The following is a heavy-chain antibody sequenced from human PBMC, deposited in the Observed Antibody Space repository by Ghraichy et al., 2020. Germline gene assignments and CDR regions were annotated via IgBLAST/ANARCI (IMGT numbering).Heavy chain of an antibody. V-gene: IGHV3-74*01. CDR3: ARSLTGPEY. CDR2: IDSDGTST. D-gene: IGHD1-14*01. J-gene: IGHJ4*02. Sequence: GVLRLSCAATGFSFSNYWMHWVRQAPGKGLVWVSRIDSDGTSTDYADSVKGRFTISRDNARNMLYLQMNSLRVEDAAVYYCARSLTGPEYWGQGTQVTVSS. CDR1: GFSFSNYW.